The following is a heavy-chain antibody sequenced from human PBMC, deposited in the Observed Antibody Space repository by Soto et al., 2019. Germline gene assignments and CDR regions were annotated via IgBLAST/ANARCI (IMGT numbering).Heavy chain of an antibody. V-gene: IGHV4-4*02. CDR1: GDYINSSHW. Sequence: QVQLQESGPGLVKPSGTLSLTCAVSGDYINSSHWWNWVRQHKEKWLEWIGQISHSGSTTYNPSLTCRVTISLDKSQNLFSMKLISVTAADTAVYYCEYLHFWSRPWTDRRLDYWGQGTLGNDSS. CDR3: EYLHFWSRPWTDRRLDY. D-gene: IGHD3-3*02. CDR2: ISHSGST. J-gene: IGHJ4*02.